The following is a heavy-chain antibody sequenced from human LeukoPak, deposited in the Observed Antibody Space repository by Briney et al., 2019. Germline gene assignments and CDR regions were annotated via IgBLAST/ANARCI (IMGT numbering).Heavy chain of an antibody. J-gene: IGHJ4*02. CDR2: INPNSGGT. D-gene: IGHD3-3*01. V-gene: IGHV1-2*02. CDR3: ASFRFLEWFPWY. CDR1: GYTFTGYY. Sequence: GASVKVSCKASGYTFTGYYMHWVRQAPGQGLEWMGWINPNSGGTNYAQKCQGRVTMTRDTSISTAYMELSRLRSHDTAVYYCASFRFLEWFPWYWGQGTLVTVSS.